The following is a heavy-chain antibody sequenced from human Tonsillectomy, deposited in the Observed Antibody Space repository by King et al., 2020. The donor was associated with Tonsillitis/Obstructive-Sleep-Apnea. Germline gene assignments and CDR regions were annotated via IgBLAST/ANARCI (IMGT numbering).Heavy chain of an antibody. CDR1: GFTFSSYA. D-gene: IGHD6-19*01. Sequence: VQLVESGGGVVQPGGSLRLSCAASGFTFSSYAVNWVRQAPGKGLEWVSVISSSGGSTYYGESVKGRFTIFRDNSKNTLYLQMNSLRAADTAVYYCAKSHIPGLHVAGPLDYWGQGTLVTVSS. CDR3: AKSHIPGLHVAGPLDY. J-gene: IGHJ4*02. CDR2: ISSSGGST. V-gene: IGHV3-23*04.